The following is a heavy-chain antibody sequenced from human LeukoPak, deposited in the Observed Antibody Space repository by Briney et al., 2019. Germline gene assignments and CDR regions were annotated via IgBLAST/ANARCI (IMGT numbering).Heavy chain of an antibody. Sequence: SETLSLTCAVYGGSFSGYYWSWIRQPPGKGLEWIGEINHSGSTNYNPSLKSRVTISVDTSKNQFSLKLSSVTAADTAVYYCASLPYYYDSSGYGFDYWGQGTLVTVSS. CDR3: ASLPYYYDSSGYGFDY. CDR2: INHSGST. CDR1: GGSFSGYY. J-gene: IGHJ4*02. V-gene: IGHV4-34*01. D-gene: IGHD3-22*01.